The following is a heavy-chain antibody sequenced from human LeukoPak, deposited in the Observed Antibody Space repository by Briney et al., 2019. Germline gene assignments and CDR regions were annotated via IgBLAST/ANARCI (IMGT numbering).Heavy chain of an antibody. CDR1: GGSISTYY. CDR2: IYYSGST. D-gene: IGHD3-3*01. Sequence: SETLSLTCTVSGGSISTYYWTWIRQPPGKGLEWIGYIYYSGSTKYNPSLKSRVTISEDTSKNQFSLKVSSVTAADTAVYYCARAQMVWIGSVFHYYMDVWGKGTTVTVS. CDR3: ARAQMVWIGSVFHYYMDV. V-gene: IGHV4-59*01. J-gene: IGHJ6*03.